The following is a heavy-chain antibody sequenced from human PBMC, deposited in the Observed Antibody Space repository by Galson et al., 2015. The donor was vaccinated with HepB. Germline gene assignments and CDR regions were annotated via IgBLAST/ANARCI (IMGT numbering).Heavy chain of an antibody. CDR1: GDSVSSNSAA. CDR3: ARGGEGYCRTTSCAFDS. D-gene: IGHD2-2*01. CDR2: TYYRSKWSN. J-gene: IGHJ4*02. V-gene: IGHV6-1*01. Sequence: CAISGDSVSSNSAAWNWIRQSPSRGLEWLGRTYYRSKWSNDYAVSVKSRITINPDISKNQFSLQLNSVTPEDTAVYYCARGGEGYCRTTSCAFDSWGQGTLVTVSS.